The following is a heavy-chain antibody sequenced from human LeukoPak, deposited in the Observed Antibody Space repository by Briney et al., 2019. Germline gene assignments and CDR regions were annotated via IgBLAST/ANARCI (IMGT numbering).Heavy chain of an antibody. J-gene: IGHJ3*02. V-gene: IGHV3-23*01. CDR3: AKDSYRGSYSDAFDI. CDR2: ISGSGGSR. CDR1: GFTFSSCA. Sequence: GGSLRLSCAASGFTFSSCAMSWVRQSAGKGLEWGSAISGSGGSRYYADSVKGRLTICSDNSTNTLYLQMKSLRAEDTAVYYCAKDSYRGSYSDAFDIWGQGTMVTVSS. D-gene: IGHD1-26*01.